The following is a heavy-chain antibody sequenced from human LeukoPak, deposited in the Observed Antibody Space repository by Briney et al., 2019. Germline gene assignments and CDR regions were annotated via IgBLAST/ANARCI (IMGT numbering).Heavy chain of an antibody. CDR1: GGSISSDSYY. CDR3: ARSSNYYDSSGYLAGWFDP. Sequence: SQTLSLTCTVSGGSISSDSYYWSWIRQPAGKGLEWIGRIYTSGSTNYNPSLKSRVTISVDTSKNQFSLKLSSVTAADTAVYYCARSSNYYDSSGYLAGWFDPWGQGTLVTVSS. D-gene: IGHD3-22*01. V-gene: IGHV4-61*02. CDR2: IYTSGST. J-gene: IGHJ5*02.